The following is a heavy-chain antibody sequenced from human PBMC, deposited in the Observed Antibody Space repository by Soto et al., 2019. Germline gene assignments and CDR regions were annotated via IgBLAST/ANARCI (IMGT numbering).Heavy chain of an antibody. J-gene: IGHJ4*02. CDR2: IWYDGSNK. V-gene: IGHV3-33*01. Sequence: GPQRDPSAAAGFTISSFGMHRIIKTPCKVLEWVAVIWYDGSNKYYADSVKGRFTISSDNSKNTQDLQMNSLRAEDTAVYYCARRQQLVPDSWGQGTLVTVAS. D-gene: IGHD6-13*01. CDR1: GFTISSFG. CDR3: ARRQQLVPDS.